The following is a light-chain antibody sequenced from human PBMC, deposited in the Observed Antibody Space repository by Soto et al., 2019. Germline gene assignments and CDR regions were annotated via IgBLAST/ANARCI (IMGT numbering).Light chain of an antibody. V-gene: IGKV1-39*01. CDR2: DAS. Sequence: DIQMTQSPSSLSASVGDRVTITCRASQNIDSYLNWYQQRPGKAPKLLIHDASSLQSGVPSRFSGSGSGTDFALTFNSLQPEDFATIYCQQTYSTPWTFGQGTKVEIK. CDR3: QQTYSTPWT. J-gene: IGKJ1*01. CDR1: QNIDSY.